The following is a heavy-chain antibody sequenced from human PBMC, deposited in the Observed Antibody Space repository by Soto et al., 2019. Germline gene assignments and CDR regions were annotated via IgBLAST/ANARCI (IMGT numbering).Heavy chain of an antibody. CDR1: GDSVSTAY. CDR2: IYNGGSP. V-gene: IGHV4-59*02. CDR3: ARGEWFLRGYGMDV. D-gene: IGHD3-3*01. Sequence: SETLSLTCTVSGDSVSTAYWSWIRQPPGKRLEYIGFIYNGGSPNYDPSLESRVTISPDTSKNQFSLKLTSETAADTAVYYCARGEWFLRGYGMDVWGRGTTVTVSS. J-gene: IGHJ6*02.